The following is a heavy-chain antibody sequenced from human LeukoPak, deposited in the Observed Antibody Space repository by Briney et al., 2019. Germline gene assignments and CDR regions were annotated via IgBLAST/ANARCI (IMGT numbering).Heavy chain of an antibody. CDR3: ARRDFWSGYQDY. J-gene: IGHJ4*02. D-gene: IGHD3-3*01. CDR2: IYYSGST. CDR1: GGSIRSYY. Sequence: SETLSLTCTVSGGSIRSYYWSWIRQPPGKGLEWIGYIYYSGSTNYNPSLKSRVTISVDTSKNQFSLKLSSVTAADMAVYYCARRDFWSGYQDYWGQGTLVTVSS. V-gene: IGHV4-59*01.